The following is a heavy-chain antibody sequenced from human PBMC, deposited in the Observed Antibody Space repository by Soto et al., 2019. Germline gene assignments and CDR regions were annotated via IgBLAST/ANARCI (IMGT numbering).Heavy chain of an antibody. CDR2: VLQTGSST. J-gene: IGHJ4*02. Sequence: VESLIISCAASGFTFSTYTMSWVRQAPGKGLEWVSAVLQTGSSTFYADSVKGRFTISRDNSQNTLYLQMNNLRAEDTAVYYCAKDFTPDGYWDFDYWGQGTLVTVSS. D-gene: IGHD4-17*01. CDR3: AKDFTPDGYWDFDY. CDR1: GFTFSTYT. V-gene: IGHV3-23*01.